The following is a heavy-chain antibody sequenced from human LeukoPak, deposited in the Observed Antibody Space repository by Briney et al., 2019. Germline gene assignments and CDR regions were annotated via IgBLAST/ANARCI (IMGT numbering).Heavy chain of an antibody. Sequence: PGASVKVSCKASGCTFTSYAMHWVRQAPGQRLERMGWINAGNGNTKYSLKFQGRVTITRDTSASTAYMELSSLRSEDTAVYYCARDLRYYYGSAYYGMDVWGKGTTVTVSS. CDR3: ARDLRYYYGSAYYGMDV. CDR2: INAGNGNT. CDR1: GCTFTSYA. D-gene: IGHD3-10*01. J-gene: IGHJ6*04. V-gene: IGHV1-3*01.